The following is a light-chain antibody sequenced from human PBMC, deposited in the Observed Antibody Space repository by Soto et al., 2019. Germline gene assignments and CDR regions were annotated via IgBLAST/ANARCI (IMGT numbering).Light chain of an antibody. V-gene: IGKV3-20*01. CDR3: QQYGSSPQT. CDR2: GAS. J-gene: IGKJ1*01. CDR1: QSVSSYY. Sequence: EIVLTHSPGTLSLSPGERATLSCRASQSVSSYYLAWYQQKPAQEPRLLMIGASTRAQGIPDRFSGSGSGTDDTLTISRLEPEDFAVYYCQQYGSSPQTFGQGTRVDIK.